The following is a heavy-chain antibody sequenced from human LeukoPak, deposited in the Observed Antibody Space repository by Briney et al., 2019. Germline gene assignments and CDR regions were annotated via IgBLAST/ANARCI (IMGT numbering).Heavy chain of an antibody. D-gene: IGHD3-22*01. Sequence: GGSLRLSCAASGFTFSNAWMSWVRQAPGKGLEWVAVISYDGSNKYYADSVKGRFTISRDNSKNTLYLQMNSLRAEDTAVYYCARDRITMIVVVRGNWFDPWGQGTLVTVSS. CDR1: GFTFSNAW. J-gene: IGHJ5*02. CDR3: ARDRITMIVVVRGNWFDP. V-gene: IGHV3-30-3*01. CDR2: ISYDGSNK.